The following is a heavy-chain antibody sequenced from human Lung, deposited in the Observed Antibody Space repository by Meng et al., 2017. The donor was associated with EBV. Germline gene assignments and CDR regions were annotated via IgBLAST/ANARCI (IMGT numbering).Heavy chain of an antibody. Sequence: QGHVQQGGAGALKPSETLPRTCAVYGGSFSGYYWSWIRQPPGKGLEWIGEINHSGITNYNPSLKSRVTISVDTSKNQFSLSLNSVTAADTAVYYCARGGTSSAPFDYWGQETLVTVSS. CDR3: ARGGTSSAPFDY. CDR1: GGSFSGYY. D-gene: IGHD2-2*01. V-gene: IGHV4-34*01. J-gene: IGHJ4*02. CDR2: INHSGIT.